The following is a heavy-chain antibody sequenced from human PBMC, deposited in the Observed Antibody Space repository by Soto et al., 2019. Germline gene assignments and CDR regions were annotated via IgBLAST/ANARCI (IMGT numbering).Heavy chain of an antibody. J-gene: IGHJ3*02. V-gene: IGHV3-33*01. CDR1: GFTFSRYV. CDR2: IWYDGSNK. CDR3: ARGRDGYNFSAFDI. Sequence: GGSRRLSCAASGFTFSRYVMHWVRQAPGKGLEWVAVIWYDGSNKYYADSVNGRFTISRDNSKNTLYLQMNSLRAEDTAVYYCARGRDGYNFSAFDIWGQGPMVTVSS. D-gene: IGHD5-12*01.